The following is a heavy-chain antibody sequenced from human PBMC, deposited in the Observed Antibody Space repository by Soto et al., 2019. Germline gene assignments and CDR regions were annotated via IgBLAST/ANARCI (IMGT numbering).Heavy chain of an antibody. CDR3: ARELPQRQGRNMDV. J-gene: IGHJ6*02. CDR1: GDSIRSGNHY. V-gene: IGHV4-31*03. D-gene: IGHD1-1*01. Sequence: SETLSLTCTVSGDSIRSGNHYWTWIRHRPGEGLEWFGYINHRGSLYYNPPLKSRVSMSVDTSKDQFSLNLSSVTAADTAVYYCARELPQRQGRNMDVWGQGTTVTVSS. CDR2: INHRGSL.